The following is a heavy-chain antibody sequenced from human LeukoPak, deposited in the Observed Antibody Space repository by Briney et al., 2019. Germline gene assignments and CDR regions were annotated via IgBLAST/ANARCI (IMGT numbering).Heavy chain of an antibody. CDR2: INHSGST. V-gene: IGHV4-34*01. Sequence: PSETLSLTCAVYGGSFSGYYWSWIRQPPGKGLEWIGEINHSGSTNYNPSLKSRVTISVDTSKNQFSLKLSSVTAADTAVYYCATRRYFDWCQDAFDIWGQGTMVTVSS. CDR1: GGSFSGYY. D-gene: IGHD3-9*01. J-gene: IGHJ3*02. CDR3: ATRRYFDWCQDAFDI.